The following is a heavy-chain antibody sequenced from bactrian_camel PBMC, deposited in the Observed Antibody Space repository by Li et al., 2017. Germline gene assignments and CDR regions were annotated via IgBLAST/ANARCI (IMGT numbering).Heavy chain of an antibody. Sequence: QLVESGGDSVQAGGSLRLSCAASQSWPCMGWFRQAPGKEREGVAGIHTGSGSIIYADSVKGRFTISRDYRTNTLYLQMNDLKPEDTAMYYCAAGYTRVMGWVPGPADFGHWGQGTQVTVS. CDR2: IHTGSGSI. D-gene: IGHD5*01. V-gene: IGHV3S28*01. CDR3: AAGYTRVMGWVPGPADFGH. J-gene: IGHJ6*01. CDR1: QSWPC.